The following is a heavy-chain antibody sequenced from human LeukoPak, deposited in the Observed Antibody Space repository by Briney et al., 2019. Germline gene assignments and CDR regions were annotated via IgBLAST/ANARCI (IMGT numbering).Heavy chain of an antibody. CDR1: GFTFSSSG. CDR3: AKGSTYGSNYFDS. Sequence: GGSLRLSCAASGFTFSSSGMHWVRQAPGKGLEWVAFIWYDGSNKYSADSVKGRFTISRDNSKNTLYLQMNSLRAEDTALYYCAKGSTYGSNYFDSWGQGTLVTVSS. V-gene: IGHV3-30*02. D-gene: IGHD3-10*01. CDR2: IWYDGSNK. J-gene: IGHJ4*02.